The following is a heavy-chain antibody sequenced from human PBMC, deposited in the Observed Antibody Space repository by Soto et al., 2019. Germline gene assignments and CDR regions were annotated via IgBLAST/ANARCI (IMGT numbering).Heavy chain of an antibody. Sequence: QITLKESGPALVKPTQTLTLTCTFSGFPLATSGVGVGWIRQPPGKALEWLALIYWDDNNRYSPSLKSRLTITKDSSINQVVLTMTNMGPADTATYYCAHDTLNYYGMDVWGQGTTVTVSS. V-gene: IGHV2-5*02. CDR1: GFPLATSGVG. CDR2: IYWDDNN. D-gene: IGHD5-18*01. CDR3: AHDTLNYYGMDV. J-gene: IGHJ6*02.